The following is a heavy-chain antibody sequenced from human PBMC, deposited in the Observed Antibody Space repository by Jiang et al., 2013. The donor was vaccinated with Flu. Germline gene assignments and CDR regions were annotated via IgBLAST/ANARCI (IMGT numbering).Heavy chain of an antibody. CDR2: IYTSGST. J-gene: IGHJ3*02. V-gene: IGHV4-4*07. D-gene: IGHD6-19*01. Sequence: GPGLVKPSETLSLTCAVSGGSISSYYWSWIRQPAGKGLEWIGRIYTSGSTNYNPSLKSRVTMSVDTSKNQFSLKLSSVTAADTAVYYCAREGPVAGTFEDAFDIWGQGTMVTVSS. CDR3: AREGPVAGTFEDAFDI. CDR1: GGSISSYY.